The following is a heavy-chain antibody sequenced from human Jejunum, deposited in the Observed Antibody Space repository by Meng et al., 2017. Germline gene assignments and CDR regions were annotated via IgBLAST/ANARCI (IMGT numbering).Heavy chain of an antibody. CDR1: GFIFSGYS. D-gene: IGHD3-16*01. V-gene: IGHV3-30*15. CDR3: ARARLTGNTGFRVGGADV. Sequence: GGSLRLSCAAFGFIFSGYSMHWVRQAPGKGLEWVTVISYDGTYKYYADSVKGRFTISRDNSKNTLDLQMSSLRVEDTAVYYCARARLTGNTGFRVGGADVWGQGTTVTVSS. CDR2: ISYDGTYK. J-gene: IGHJ6*02.